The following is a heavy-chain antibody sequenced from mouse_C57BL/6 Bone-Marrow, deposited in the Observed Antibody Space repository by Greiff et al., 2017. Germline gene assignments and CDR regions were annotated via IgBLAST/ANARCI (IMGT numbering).Heavy chain of an antibody. Sequence: EVQRVESGGGLVQPGGSMKLSCAASGFTFSDAWMDWVRQSPEKGLEWVAEIRNKANTHATYYAESVKGRFSISRYDSKISVYLQMNSLRAYDTGIYYCTRTAYYSNYGLFAYWGQGTLVTVSA. V-gene: IGHV6-6*01. J-gene: IGHJ3*01. CDR1: GFTFSDAW. CDR3: TRTAYYSNYGLFAY. CDR2: IRNKANTHAT. D-gene: IGHD2-5*01.